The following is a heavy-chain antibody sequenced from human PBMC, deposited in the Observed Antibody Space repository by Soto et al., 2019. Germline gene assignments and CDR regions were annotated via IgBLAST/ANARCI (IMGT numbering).Heavy chain of an antibody. J-gene: IGHJ6*03. CDR2: IYYSGST. D-gene: IGHD5-18*01. CDR1: GGSISSYY. Sequence: SETLSLTCTVSGGSISSYYWSWIRQPPGKGLEWIGYIYYSGSTNYNPSLKSRVTISVDTSKNQFSLKLSSVTAADTAVYYCAREYSYGYRDYYYMDVWGKGTTVTVSS. CDR3: AREYSYGYRDYYYMDV. V-gene: IGHV4-59*01.